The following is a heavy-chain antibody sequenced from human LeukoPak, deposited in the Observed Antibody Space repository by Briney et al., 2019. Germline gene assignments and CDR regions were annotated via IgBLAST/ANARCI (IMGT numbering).Heavy chain of an antibody. J-gene: IGHJ6*02. CDR3: ARDLARWIAARRSYYYYGMDV. V-gene: IGHV3-33*01. CDR1: GFTFSSYG. Sequence: GGSLRLSCAASGFTFSSYGMHWVRQATGKGLEWVAVIWYDGSNKYYADSVKGRFTISRDNSKNTLYLQMNSLRAEDTAVYYCARDLARWIAARRSYYYYGMDVWGQGTTVTVSS. D-gene: IGHD6-6*01. CDR2: IWYDGSNK.